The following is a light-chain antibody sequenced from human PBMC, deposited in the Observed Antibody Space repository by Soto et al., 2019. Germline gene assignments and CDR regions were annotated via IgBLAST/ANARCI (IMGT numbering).Light chain of an antibody. CDR3: SSFAGSNNFPYV. V-gene: IGLV2-23*03. CDR2: DGS. CDR1: SSDVGSYNL. Sequence: QSVLTQPASMSGSPGQSITISYTGTSSDVGSYNLVSWYQQLPDKAPKLIIYDGSERPSGVSDRFSGSKSGNTASLTISGLQAEDEADYYCSSFAGSNNFPYVFGTGTKVTVL. J-gene: IGLJ1*01.